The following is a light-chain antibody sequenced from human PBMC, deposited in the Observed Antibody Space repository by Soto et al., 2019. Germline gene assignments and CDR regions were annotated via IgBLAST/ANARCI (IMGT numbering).Light chain of an antibody. J-gene: IGLJ1*01. V-gene: IGLV2-23*02. CDR2: EVN. CDR1: PPPPPHHHY. CDR3: CSYAGSSTFV. Sequence: QSVLTQPASLSGSPGQSITIPPPPTPPPPPHHHYVSSFQQPPGKAPKPMISEVNNRPSGVSNRFSGSKSGNTAYLTISGLQVEDEADYYCCSYAGSSTFVFGTGTKVTVL.